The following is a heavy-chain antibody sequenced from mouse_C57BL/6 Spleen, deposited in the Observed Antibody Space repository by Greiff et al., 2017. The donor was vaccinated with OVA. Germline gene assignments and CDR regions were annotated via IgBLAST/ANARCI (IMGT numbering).Heavy chain of an antibody. CDR3: ASDGYYKYFDV. V-gene: IGHV3-6*01. Sequence: EVHLVESGPGLVKPSQSLSLTCSVTGYSITSGYYWNWIRQFPGNKLEWMGYISYDGSNNYNPSLKNRISITRDTSKNQFFLKLNSVTTEDTATYYCASDGYYKYFDVWGTGTTVTVSS. D-gene: IGHD2-3*01. CDR2: ISYDGSN. CDR1: GYSITSGYY. J-gene: IGHJ1*03.